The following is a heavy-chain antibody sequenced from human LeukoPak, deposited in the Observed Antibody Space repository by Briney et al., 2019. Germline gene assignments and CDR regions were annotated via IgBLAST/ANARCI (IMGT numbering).Heavy chain of an antibody. CDR1: GYTFTSYG. V-gene: IGHV1-18*01. Sequence: ASVKVSCXASGYTFTSYGISWVRQAPGQGLEWMGWISAYNGNTNYAQKLQGRVTMTTDTSTSTAYMELRSLRSDDTAVYYCARRATYYYGSSNWFDPWGQGTLVTVSS. J-gene: IGHJ5*02. D-gene: IGHD3-10*01. CDR3: ARRATYYYGSSNWFDP. CDR2: ISAYNGNT.